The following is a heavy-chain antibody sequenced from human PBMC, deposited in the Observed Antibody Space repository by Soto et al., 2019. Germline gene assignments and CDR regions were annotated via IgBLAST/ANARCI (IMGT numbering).Heavy chain of an antibody. CDR1: ADSFSKDY. Sequence: PSETLSLTCSVSADSFSKDYWTWIRQPPGEGLEWIGYIYFNGNTNYNPSLKGRVTMSIDTSKKQFSLNLSSVTAADTAVYYCASVTFGGVVLAHWGQGTLVTSPQ. CDR2: IYFNGNT. CDR3: ASVTFGGVVLAH. D-gene: IGHD3-16*01. J-gene: IGHJ4*02. V-gene: IGHV4-59*01.